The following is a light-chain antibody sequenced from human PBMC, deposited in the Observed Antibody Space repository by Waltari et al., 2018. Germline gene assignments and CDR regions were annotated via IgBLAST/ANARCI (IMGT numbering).Light chain of an antibody. CDR1: QRVTGY. CDR3: QLTRS. V-gene: IGKV3-11*01. CDR2: DAS. Sequence: EIVLTQSPATLSLSPGERATLSCRASQRVTGYGYFAWYQQNPGQAPRLLIYDASNRATGIPARFSGSGSGTDFTLSISSLEPEDFAIYYCQLTRSFGQGTRVEIK. J-gene: IGKJ1*01.